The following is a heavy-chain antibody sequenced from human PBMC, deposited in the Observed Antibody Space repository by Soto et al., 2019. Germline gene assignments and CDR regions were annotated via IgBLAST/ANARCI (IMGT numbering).Heavy chain of an antibody. V-gene: IGHV4-31*11. D-gene: IGHD6-25*01. J-gene: IGHJ4*02. Sequence: QVQLQGSGPGLVKPSQTLSLTCANSGGSITSCAYFWTWIRQLPGKGLERIGHISYSGNTAYNPSLKSRVTLSRDTSKNPFSLTLSAVTAADTAVYYCARGKRPIAMFFDYWGQGTLVTVSS. CDR1: GGSITSCAYF. CDR2: ISYSGNT. CDR3: ARGKRPIAMFFDY.